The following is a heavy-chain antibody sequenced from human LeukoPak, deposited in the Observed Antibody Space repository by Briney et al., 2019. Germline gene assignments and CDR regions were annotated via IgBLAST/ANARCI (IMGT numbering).Heavy chain of an antibody. CDR1: GFTFSSYN. J-gene: IGHJ5*02. Sequence: PGGSLRLSCAASGFTFSSYNMNWVRQAPGKGLEWVSYISSRSRTIYYADSVKGRFTISRDNAKNSLYLQINSLRAEDTAVYFCARDPYSSSWGGNWFDPWGQGTLVTVSS. D-gene: IGHD6-13*01. V-gene: IGHV3-48*01. CDR2: ISSRSRTI. CDR3: ARDPYSSSWGGNWFDP.